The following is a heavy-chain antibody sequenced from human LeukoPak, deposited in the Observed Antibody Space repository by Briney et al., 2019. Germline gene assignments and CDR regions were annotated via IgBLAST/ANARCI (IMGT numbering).Heavy chain of an antibody. D-gene: IGHD3-10*01. V-gene: IGHV3-21*01. CDR2: ISSSSSYI. Sequence: GGSLRLSCAASGFTFSSYSMNWVRQAPGKGLGWVSSISSSSSYIYYADSVKGRFTISRDNAKNSLYLQMNSLRAEDTAVYYCASSQGPGSGSHYFDYWGQGTLVTVSS. CDR1: GFTFSSYS. J-gene: IGHJ4*02. CDR3: ASSQGPGSGSHYFDY.